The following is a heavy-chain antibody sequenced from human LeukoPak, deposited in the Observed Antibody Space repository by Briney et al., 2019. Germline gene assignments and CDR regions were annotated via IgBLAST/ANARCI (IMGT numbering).Heavy chain of an antibody. CDR3: ARKRIYSYGRHTGVAVTESFDS. D-gene: IGHD5-18*01. V-gene: IGHV4-39*07. CDR2: INYSGST. J-gene: IGHJ4*02. CDR1: GGSISSSSYY. Sequence: SETLSLTCTVSGGSISSSSYYWGWIRQPPGKGLEWIGEINYSGSTNYNPSLKSRVSISVDTSKNQFSLRLNSVTAADTAVYYCARKRIYSYGRHTGVAVTESFDSWGQGTLVTVSS.